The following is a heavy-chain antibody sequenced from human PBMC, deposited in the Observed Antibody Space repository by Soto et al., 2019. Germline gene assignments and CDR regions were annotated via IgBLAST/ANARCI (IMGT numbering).Heavy chain of an antibody. CDR1: GFSFTNAW. Sequence: EVQLVESGGGLVKPGESLRLSCAASGFSFTNAWMNWVRQAPGKGLEWVGRIKDKSEGATTDYAAPLKDRFTISSDDSKNILYLQMDSLKTEDTAMYYCTTAGRSGWYSLDYWGQGTLVTVSS. J-gene: IGHJ4*02. D-gene: IGHD6-19*01. CDR2: IKDKSEGATT. V-gene: IGHV3-15*07. CDR3: TTAGRSGWYSLDY.